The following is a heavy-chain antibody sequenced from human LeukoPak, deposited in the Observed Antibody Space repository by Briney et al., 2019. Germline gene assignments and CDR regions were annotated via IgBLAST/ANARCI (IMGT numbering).Heavy chain of an antibody. CDR1: GYTFTSYG. CDR2: ISAYNGNT. CDR3: ARGSAMAQKQLVRHFDS. D-gene: IGHD6-6*01. Sequence: ASVKVSFKASGYTFTSYGISWVRQAPGQGLEWMGWISAYNGNTKDAQKLQDRVTMTTDSSTTTDYMEVRLLTSDDTAVYYCARGSAMAQKQLVRHFDSWGQGTLVIVSS. V-gene: IGHV1-18*01. J-gene: IGHJ4*02.